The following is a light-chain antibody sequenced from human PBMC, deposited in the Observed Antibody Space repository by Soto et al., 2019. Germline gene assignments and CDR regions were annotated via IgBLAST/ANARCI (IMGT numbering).Light chain of an antibody. J-gene: IGKJ1*01. Sequence: EIVLTQSPATLSVSPGERATLSCRASQSLSSSLAWFQQKPGQAPRLLIYDASNRATGIPARFSGSGSGTDFTLTITSLEPEDSAVYYCQHRHNWPTWTFGPGTKVEIK. CDR1: QSLSSS. CDR2: DAS. V-gene: IGKV3-11*01. CDR3: QHRHNWPTWT.